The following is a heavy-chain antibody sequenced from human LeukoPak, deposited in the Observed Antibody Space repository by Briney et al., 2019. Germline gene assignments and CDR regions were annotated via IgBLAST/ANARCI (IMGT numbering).Heavy chain of an antibody. V-gene: IGHV3-23*01. CDR1: GFTFSSYA. D-gene: IGHD3-22*01. J-gene: IGHJ4*02. Sequence: GGSLRLSCAVSGFTFSSYAMSWVRQAPGKGLEWVSAISGSGGSTYHADSVKGRFTISRDISKSTLYLQMNSLRAEDTAVYYCAKTEGGYSHFDYWGQGTLVTVSS. CDR2: ISGSGGST. CDR3: AKTEGGYSHFDY.